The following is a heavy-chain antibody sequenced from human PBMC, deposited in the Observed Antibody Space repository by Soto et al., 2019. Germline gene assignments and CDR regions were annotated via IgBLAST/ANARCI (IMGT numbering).Heavy chain of an antibody. J-gene: IGHJ6*02. V-gene: IGHV3-30-3*01. CDR1: GFTFSSYA. Sequence: QVQLVESGGGVVQPGRSLRLSCAASGFTFSSYAMHWVRQAPGKGLEWVAVISYDGSNKYYADSVKGRFTISRDNSKNTLDLQMNSLRAEDTAVYYCARGGRYYYYYGMDVWGQGTTVTVSS. CDR2: ISYDGSNK. CDR3: ARGGRYYYYYGMDV.